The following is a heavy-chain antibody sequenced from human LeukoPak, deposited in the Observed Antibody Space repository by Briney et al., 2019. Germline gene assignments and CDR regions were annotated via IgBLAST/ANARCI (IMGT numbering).Heavy chain of an antibody. CDR2: ISWDGGST. D-gene: IGHD1-26*01. CDR1: GFTFDDYT. Sequence: GGSLRLSCAASGFTFDDYTMHWVRQAPGKGLEWVSLISWDGGSTYYADSVKGRFTISRDNNKNSLYLQMNSLRAEDTAVYYCARVGGSYFDYWGQGTLVTVSS. V-gene: IGHV3-43*01. CDR3: ARVGGSYFDY. J-gene: IGHJ4*02.